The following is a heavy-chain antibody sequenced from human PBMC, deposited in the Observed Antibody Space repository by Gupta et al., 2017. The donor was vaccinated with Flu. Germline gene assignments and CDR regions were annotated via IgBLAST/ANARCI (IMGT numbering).Heavy chain of an antibody. V-gene: IGHV3-23*01. CDR2: GSGGST. Sequence: GSGGSTYYADSVKGRFTISRDNSKNTLYLQMNSLRAEDTAVYYCAKDTYCGGDCYSEGAPRVFDYWGQGTLVTVSS. J-gene: IGHJ4*02. CDR3: AKDTYCGGDCYSEGAPRVFDY. D-gene: IGHD2-21*02.